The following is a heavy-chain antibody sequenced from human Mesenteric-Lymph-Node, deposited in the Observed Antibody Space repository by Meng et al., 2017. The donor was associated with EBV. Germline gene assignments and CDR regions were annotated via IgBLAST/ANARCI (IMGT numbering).Heavy chain of an antibody. D-gene: IGHD5-12*01. Sequence: QVKVVPSGAAVRHPGSAVTVSRTWSGDRFNKYGISWVRHAPGQGLEWMVDITPVFGIANYAESFQGRVTISADTSTRTTYMDLSSLRSDDTAVYYCVRDLWLRIGECVWGQGTLVTVSS. CDR1: GDRFNKYG. CDR2: ITPVFGIA. CDR3: VRDLWLRIGECV. J-gene: IGHJ4*02. V-gene: IGHV1-69*14.